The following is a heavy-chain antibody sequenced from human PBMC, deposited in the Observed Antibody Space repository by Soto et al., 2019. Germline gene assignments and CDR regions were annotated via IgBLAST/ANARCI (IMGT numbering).Heavy chain of an antibody. Sequence: ASVKVSCKASGYTFTNYDINWVRQATGQGLEWMGWVNPNSGNTGYAQKFQGRVTMTRNTSISTAYMELSSLRSEDTAVYYCVRGRGYSYGYSDYWGQGTLVTVSS. D-gene: IGHD5-18*01. J-gene: IGHJ4*02. CDR2: VNPNSGNT. CDR3: VRGRGYSYGYSDY. CDR1: GYTFTNYD. V-gene: IGHV1-8*01.